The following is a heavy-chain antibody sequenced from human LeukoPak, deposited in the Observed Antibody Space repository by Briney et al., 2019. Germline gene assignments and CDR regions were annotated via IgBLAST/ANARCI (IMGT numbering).Heavy chain of an antibody. V-gene: IGHV4-59*01. J-gene: IGHJ6*03. CDR3: ARAPDYCMDV. CDR2: IYYSGST. Sequence: SETLSLTCTVSGGSISSYYWSWIRQPPGKGLEWIGYIYYSGSTNYNPSLKSRVTISVDTSKNQFSLKLSSVTAADTAVYYCARAPDYCMDVWGKGTTVTVSS. CDR1: GGSISSYY.